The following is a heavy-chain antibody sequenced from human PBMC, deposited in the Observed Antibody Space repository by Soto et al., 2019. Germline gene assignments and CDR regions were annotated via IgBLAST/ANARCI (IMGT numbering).Heavy chain of an antibody. J-gene: IGHJ4*02. D-gene: IGHD1-1*01. CDR1: GFSVGGNP. CDR2: IHTGGAT. V-gene: IGHV3-53*01. CDR3: ARGVNDDS. Sequence: EVKLVESGGGLMQPGGSLRLSCAASGFSVGGNPMTWVRQAPGKGLEWVAVIHTGGATFYADPVKGRFTISRDNYKNTVDLQMNSLTVGDTAMYFCARGVNDDSWGQGTLVTVSS.